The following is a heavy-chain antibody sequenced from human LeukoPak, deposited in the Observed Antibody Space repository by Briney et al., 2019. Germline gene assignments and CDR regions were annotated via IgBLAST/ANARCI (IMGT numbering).Heavy chain of an antibody. D-gene: IGHD3-10*01. CDR3: AKGHYYGSRSLDY. CDR2: IGGRDGST. V-gene: IGHV3-23*01. CDR1: GFTFSSYG. Sequence: GGSLRLSCAASGFTFSSYGMSWVRQAPGKGLEWVSAIGGRDGSTYYADSVKGRFTISRDNSKNTLYVQMNSLRAEDTAVYYCAKGHYYGSRSLDYWGQGTLVTVSS. J-gene: IGHJ4*02.